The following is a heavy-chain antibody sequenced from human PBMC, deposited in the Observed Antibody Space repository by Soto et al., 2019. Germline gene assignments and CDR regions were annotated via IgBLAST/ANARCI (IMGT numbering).Heavy chain of an antibody. Sequence: PSETLSLTCAVYGGSFSGYYWSWDRQPAGKGLEWIGRIFSSGSTSFNPSLESRVAMSVDTSKNHFSLNLSSVTAADMAVYYCAREGSYSAYNFAHGIQLWSFDFWGQGALVTVSS. CDR1: GGSFSGYY. V-gene: IGHV4-4*07. D-gene: IGHD5-12*01. CDR2: IFSSGST. CDR3: AREGSYSAYNFAHGIQLWSFDF. J-gene: IGHJ4*02.